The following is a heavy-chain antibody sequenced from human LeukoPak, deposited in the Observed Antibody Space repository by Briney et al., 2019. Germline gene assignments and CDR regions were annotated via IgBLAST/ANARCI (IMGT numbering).Heavy chain of an antibody. CDR3: ARGGYNFDP. Sequence: PSETLSLTCTVSGGSISSYYWSWIRQPPGRGLEWIGYIHYTGGTNYNPSLKSRVTISIDTSKNQLSLKLSSVTAADTAVYYCARGGYNFDPWGQGFLVTVSS. CDR1: GGSISSYY. D-gene: IGHD5-24*01. V-gene: IGHV4-59*03. CDR2: IHYTGGT. J-gene: IGHJ5*02.